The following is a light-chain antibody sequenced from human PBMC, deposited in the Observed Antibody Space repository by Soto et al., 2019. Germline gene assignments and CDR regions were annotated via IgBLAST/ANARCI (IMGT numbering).Light chain of an antibody. CDR1: SSNIGAGYD. V-gene: IGLV1-40*01. J-gene: IGLJ2*01. Sequence: QSVLTQPPSASGAPGQRVTISCTGSSSNIGAGYDVHWYQQLPGTAPKLLIYRNSNRPSGVPDRFSGSKSGTSASLAITGLQAEDEADYYCQSYDSSLSGSGVFGGGTKLTVL. CDR2: RNS. CDR3: QSYDSSLSGSGV.